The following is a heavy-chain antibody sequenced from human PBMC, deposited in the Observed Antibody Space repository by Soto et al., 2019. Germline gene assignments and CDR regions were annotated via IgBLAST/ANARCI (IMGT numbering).Heavy chain of an antibody. CDR3: AKDTAQMATINSFYYSMDV. CDR1: GFTFSSYR. V-gene: IGHV3-30*18. CDR2: ISYDGSNR. Sequence: QVQLVESGGGVVQPGRSLRLSCAASGFTFSSYRMHWVRRAPGKGLEWLAVISYDGSNRYYAEALKGRVTISRDNPKNTLYLQMNSLKTEDTAVYYCAKDTAQMATINSFYYSMDVSGQRTTVTV. J-gene: IGHJ6*02. D-gene: IGHD5-12*01.